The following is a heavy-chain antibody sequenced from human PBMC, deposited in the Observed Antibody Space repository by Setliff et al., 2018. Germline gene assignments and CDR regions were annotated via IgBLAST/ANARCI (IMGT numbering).Heavy chain of an antibody. CDR3: AKFGPLDLTGDWAFDN. CDR1: GGSFSSFY. J-gene: IGHJ4*02. D-gene: IGHD7-27*01. V-gene: IGHV4-34*01. Sequence: SETLSLTCAVYGGSFSSFYWSWIRQPPGKGLEWIGEINHSGTTNYNPSLKSRVTISVDTSKKQFSLRLSSVTAADTAVYYCAKFGPLDLTGDWAFDNWGQGTLVTVSS. CDR2: INHSGTT.